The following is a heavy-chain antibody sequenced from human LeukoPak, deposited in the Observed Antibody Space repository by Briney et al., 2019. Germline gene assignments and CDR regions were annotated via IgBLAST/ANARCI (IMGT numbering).Heavy chain of an antibody. D-gene: IGHD4-17*01. CDR2: IYYTGST. Sequence: SETLSLTCTVSGGSISSYYWSWIRQPPGKGLEWIGYIYYTGSTNYNPSLKSRVTISVDTSKNHFSLKLSSVTAADTAVYYCARGDGDYGWFDPWGQGTLVTVSS. CDR1: GGSISSYY. V-gene: IGHV4-59*01. CDR3: ARGDGDYGWFDP. J-gene: IGHJ5*02.